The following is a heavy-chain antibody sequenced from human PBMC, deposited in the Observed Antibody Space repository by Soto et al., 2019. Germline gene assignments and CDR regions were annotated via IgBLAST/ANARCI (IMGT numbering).Heavy chain of an antibody. Sequence: GGSLRLSCATSGFPFSDYYMSWIRQAPGKGLEWLSHISPKSTYRNYADSVNGRFTISRDNTKSSLFLQMNSLGVEDTAVYYCARGGGGGLFEHWGQGVLVTVSS. CDR1: GFPFSDYY. D-gene: IGHD2-21*01. CDR2: ISPKSTYR. J-gene: IGHJ4*02. V-gene: IGHV3-11*06. CDR3: ARGGGGGLFEH.